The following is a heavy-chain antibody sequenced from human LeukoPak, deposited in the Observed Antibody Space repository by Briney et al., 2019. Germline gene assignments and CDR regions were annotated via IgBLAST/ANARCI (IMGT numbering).Heavy chain of an antibody. CDR3: ARDWGVSARPGYMDV. D-gene: IGHD6-6*01. V-gene: IGHV4-4*07. J-gene: IGHJ6*03. Sequence: SETLSLTCTVSGGSISSYYWSWIRQPAGKGLEWIGRIYTSGSTNYNPSLKSRVTMSVDTSKNQFSLKLGSVTAADTAVYYCARDWGVSARPGYMDVWGKGTTVTVSS. CDR2: IYTSGST. CDR1: GGSISSYY.